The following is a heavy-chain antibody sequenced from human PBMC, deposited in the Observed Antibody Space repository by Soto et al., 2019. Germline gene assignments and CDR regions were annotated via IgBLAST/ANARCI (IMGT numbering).Heavy chain of an antibody. V-gene: IGHV3-48*01. Sequence: VQLVESGGGVVQPGRSLRLSCAASGFTFSSYSMNWVRQAPGKGLEWVSYISSSSSTIYYADSVKGRFTISRDNAKNSLYLQMNSLRAEDTAVYYCARLYSSSWYHFDYWGQGTLVTVSS. D-gene: IGHD6-13*01. CDR2: ISSSSSTI. CDR3: ARLYSSSWYHFDY. J-gene: IGHJ4*02. CDR1: GFTFSSYS.